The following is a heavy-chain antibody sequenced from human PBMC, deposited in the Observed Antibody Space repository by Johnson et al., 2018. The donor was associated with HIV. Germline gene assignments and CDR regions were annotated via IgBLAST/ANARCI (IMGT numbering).Heavy chain of an antibody. CDR2: ISYDGGST. V-gene: IGHV3-30*04. CDR3: AKEVGWLGDAFDI. Sequence: VQLVESGGGVIRPGGSLRLSCAASGFTFEDYAMSWVRQAPGKGLEWVAVISYDGGSTSYDDSLNGRFTISRDNSKNTMYLQMNSLRAEDTAVYYCAKEVGWLGDAFDIWGQGTMVTVSS. CDR1: GFTFEDYA. D-gene: IGHD6-19*01. J-gene: IGHJ3*02.